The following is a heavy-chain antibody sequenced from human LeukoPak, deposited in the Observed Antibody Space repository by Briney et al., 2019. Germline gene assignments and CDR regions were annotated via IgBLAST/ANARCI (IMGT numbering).Heavy chain of an antibody. CDR3: TTDHVSGLRHPDY. J-gene: IGHJ4*02. D-gene: IGHD4-17*01. Sequence: GGSLRLSCTASGITFRNAWMTWVRQAPGKGLEWVGRIKSKTDGGTTDYAAPVKGRFSISRDDSETTLYLQMNSLKTEDTAVYYCTTDHVSGLRHPDYWGQGTLVTVSS. CDR2: IKSKTDGGTT. V-gene: IGHV3-15*01. CDR1: GITFRNAW.